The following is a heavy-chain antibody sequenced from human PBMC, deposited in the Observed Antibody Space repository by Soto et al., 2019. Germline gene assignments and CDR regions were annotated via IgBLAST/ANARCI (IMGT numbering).Heavy chain of an antibody. V-gene: IGHV4-34*01. D-gene: IGHD3-10*01. CDR2: INHSGST. Sequence: PSETLSLTCAVYGGSFSGYYWSWIRQPPGKGLEWIGEINHSGSTNYNPSLKSRVTISVDTSKNQFSLKLSSVTAADTAVYYCARKVRGVPYYYYYGMDVWGQGTTVT. CDR1: GGSFSGYY. J-gene: IGHJ6*02. CDR3: ARKVRGVPYYYYYGMDV.